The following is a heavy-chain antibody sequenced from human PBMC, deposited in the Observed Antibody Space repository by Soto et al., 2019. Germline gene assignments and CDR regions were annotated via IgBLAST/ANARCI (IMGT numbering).Heavy chain of an antibody. CDR1: GYTFTSYG. J-gene: IGHJ3*02. CDR3: ARPFNWNYEADAFDI. CDR2: ISAYNGNT. D-gene: IGHD1-7*01. V-gene: IGHV1-18*01. Sequence: ASVKVSCKASGYTFTSYGISWVRQAPGQGLEWMGWISAYNGNTNYAQKLQGRVTMTTDTSTSTAYMELRSLRSDDTAVYYCARPFNWNYEADAFDIWGQGTMVTVSS.